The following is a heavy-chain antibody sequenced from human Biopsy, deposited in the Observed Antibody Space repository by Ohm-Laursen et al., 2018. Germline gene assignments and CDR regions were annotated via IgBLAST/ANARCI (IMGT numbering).Heavy chain of an antibody. V-gene: IGHV4-4*07. CDR1: GGSLSSYS. Sequence: SDTLSLTCTVSGGSLSSYSWSWIRQPAGKGLEWIGQIYTSGITNYNPSLKSRVTMSVDTSKNKFSLRVGSVTAAGTAVYYCARDRDRRGWFDPWGQGTLVTVSS. J-gene: IGHJ5*02. CDR3: ARDRDRRGWFDP. CDR2: IYTSGIT. D-gene: IGHD1-14*01.